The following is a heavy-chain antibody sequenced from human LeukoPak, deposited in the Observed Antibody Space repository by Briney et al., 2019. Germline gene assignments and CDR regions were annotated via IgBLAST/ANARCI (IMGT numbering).Heavy chain of an antibody. Sequence: PGGSLRLSCAASGFMSNNYDMHWVRQAPGRGLEWVAMIWYDETNKYYADSVKGRFTISRDNSKNTLYLQMNSLRVDDTAIYYCARTAWNYFGSGNYYAPDYWGQGTLVTVSS. CDR2: IWYDETNK. CDR1: GFMSNNYD. J-gene: IGHJ4*02. V-gene: IGHV3-33*01. CDR3: ARTAWNYFGSGNYYAPDY. D-gene: IGHD3-10*01.